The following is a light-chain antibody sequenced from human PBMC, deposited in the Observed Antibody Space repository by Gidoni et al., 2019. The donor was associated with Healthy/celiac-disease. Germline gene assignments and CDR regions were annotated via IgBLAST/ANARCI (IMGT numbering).Light chain of an antibody. CDR1: QGISNY. CDR2: AAS. J-gene: IGKJ4*01. CDR3: QKYNSDPLT. V-gene: IGKV1-27*01. Sequence: DIQMTQSPSSLSASVGDRVTIPCRASQGISNYLAWYQQKPGKVPKLLIYAASTLQSGVPSRFSGSGSGTDFTLTISSLQPEDVATYYCQKYNSDPLTFGGGTKVEIK.